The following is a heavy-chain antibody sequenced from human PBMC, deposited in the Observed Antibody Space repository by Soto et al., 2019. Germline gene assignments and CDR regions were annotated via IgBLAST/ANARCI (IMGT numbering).Heavy chain of an antibody. V-gene: IGHV3-23*01. J-gene: IGHJ4*02. Sequence: GRSLRLSCAASGFTFISYGMRWVRQAPGKGLVWVSTVSGPGGDTYYADSVKGRFTISRDNSKNTLYLQMNSLRAEDTAVYFCAKEGSYDYIWGTFTRYFDYWGQGTLVTVSS. CDR2: VSGPGGDT. CDR3: AKEGSYDYIWGTFTRYFDY. CDR1: GFTFISYG. D-gene: IGHD3-16*01.